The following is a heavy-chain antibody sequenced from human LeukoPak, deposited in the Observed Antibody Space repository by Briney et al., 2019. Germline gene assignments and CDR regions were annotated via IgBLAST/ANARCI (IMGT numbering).Heavy chain of an antibody. CDR3: ARLPAGSGSLSYFDY. CDR2: IDYSGST. CDR1: GGSISSSYYY. D-gene: IGHD3-10*01. J-gene: IGHJ4*02. Sequence: SQTVSPTCTVAGGSISSSYYYWGWIRQPPGKGLQWIGSIDYSGSTYYNPSLKTRVTISVDTSKNQFSLKLRSVTAADTAVYYCARLPAGSGSLSYFDYWGQGTLATVTS. V-gene: IGHV4-39*01.